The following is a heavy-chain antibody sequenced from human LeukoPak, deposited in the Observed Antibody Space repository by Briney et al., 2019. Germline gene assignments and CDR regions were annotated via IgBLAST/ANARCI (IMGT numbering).Heavy chain of an antibody. Sequence: SVRVSCKASGYTFSNFGISWVRQAPGQGLEWMGGIIPIFGTANYAQKFQGRVTITADESTSTAYMELSSLRSEDTAVYYCARDRAGLGASEGPKGNWFDPWGQGTLVTVSS. CDR2: IIPIFGTA. V-gene: IGHV1-69*13. J-gene: IGHJ5*02. CDR1: GYTFSNFG. CDR3: ARDRAGLGASEGPKGNWFDP. D-gene: IGHD1-26*01.